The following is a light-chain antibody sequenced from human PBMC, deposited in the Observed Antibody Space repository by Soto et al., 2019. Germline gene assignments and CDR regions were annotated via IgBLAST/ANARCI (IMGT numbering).Light chain of an antibody. CDR1: QSISHW. V-gene: IGKV1-5*01. CDR3: QQYNSYSPTT. CDR2: DAS. J-gene: IGKJ1*01. Sequence: IQMTQSPATLSASLGDRVTITCRASQSISHWLAWYQQKPGKAPKVLIYDASSLESGVPSRFSGRGSGTEFTLTISSLQPDDFATYYCQQYNSYSPTTFGQGTKVDIK.